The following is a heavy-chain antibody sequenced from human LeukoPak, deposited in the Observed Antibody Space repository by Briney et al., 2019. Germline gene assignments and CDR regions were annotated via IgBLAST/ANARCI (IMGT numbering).Heavy chain of an antibody. V-gene: IGHV3-9*01. CDR3: GRGNGDYGGVDY. D-gene: IGHD4-17*01. CDR1: GFTFDDYA. Sequence: GGSLRLSCAASGFTFDDYAMHWVRQAPGKGLEWVSGISWNSGSIGYADSVKGRFTISRDNAKNSLWLQMNSLRAEDTAVYHCGRGNGDYGGVDYWGQGTLVTVSS. CDR2: ISWNSGSI. J-gene: IGHJ4*02.